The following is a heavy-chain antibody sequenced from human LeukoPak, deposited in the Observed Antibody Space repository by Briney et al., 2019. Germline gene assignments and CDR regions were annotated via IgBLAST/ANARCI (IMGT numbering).Heavy chain of an antibody. J-gene: IGHJ4*02. V-gene: IGHV4-39*01. CDR1: SASITSSPYF. CDR2: ISYSGTT. D-gene: IGHD3-10*01. Sequence: SETLSLTCTVSSASITSSPYFWGWIRQSPGKGLEWIGSISYSGTTYYNPSLKSRVTISVDTSKNQFSLKLNSVPAADTAVFYCAANSADYNTLGSSYKVWGQGTLVTVSS. CDR3: AANSADYNTLGSSYKV.